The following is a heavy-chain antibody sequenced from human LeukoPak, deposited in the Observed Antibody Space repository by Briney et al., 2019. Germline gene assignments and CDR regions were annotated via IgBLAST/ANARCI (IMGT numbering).Heavy chain of an antibody. V-gene: IGHV1-69*13. CDR1: GGTFSSYA. J-gene: IGHJ4*02. D-gene: IGHD2-21*02. CDR3: ARGLMAYCGGDCSAFDY. Sequence: GASVKVSCKASGGTFSSYAISWVRQAPGQGLEWMGGIIPIFGTANYAQKFQGRVTITADESTSTAYMELSSLRSEDTAVYYCARGLMAYCGGDCSAFDYWGQGTLVTVSS. CDR2: IIPIFGTA.